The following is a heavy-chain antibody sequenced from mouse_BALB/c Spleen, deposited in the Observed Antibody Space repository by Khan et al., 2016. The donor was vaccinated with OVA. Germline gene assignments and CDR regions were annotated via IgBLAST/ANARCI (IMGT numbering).Heavy chain of an antibody. V-gene: IGHV1S127*01. CDR1: GYTFTSFW. J-gene: IGHJ3*01. CDR3: ARGGYGSPFAY. D-gene: IGHD1-1*01. CDR2: IDPSKSET. Sequence: QMQLEESGPELVRPGASVKMSCKASGYTFTSFWIHWVKQRPGQGLEWIGMIDPSKSETRLNQKFKDKATLNVDKSSNTAYMQLSRLTSEDSAVDYCARGGYGSPFAYWGQGTLVTVSA.